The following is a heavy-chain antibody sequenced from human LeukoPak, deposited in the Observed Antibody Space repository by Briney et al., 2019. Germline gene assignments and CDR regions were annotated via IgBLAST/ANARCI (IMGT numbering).Heavy chain of an antibody. D-gene: IGHD2-21*02. V-gene: IGHV1-2*06. CDR2: INPNSGGA. CDR1: GYTFTGYY. CDR3: ARDFCGGACYSRSTYMDV. Sequence: ASVKLSCKASGYTFTGYYMHWVRQAPGQGLEWMGRINPNSGGANYAQKFQGRVTMTRATSISTAYMELSRLRSDDTAVYYCARDFCGGACYSRSTYMDVWGKGTTVTVSS. J-gene: IGHJ6*04.